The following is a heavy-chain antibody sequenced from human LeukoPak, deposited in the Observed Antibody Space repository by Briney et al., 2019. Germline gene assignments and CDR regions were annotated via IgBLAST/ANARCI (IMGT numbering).Heavy chain of an antibody. Sequence: SQTLSLTCAISGDSVSSNTAAGNWIRQSPSRGLEWLGRTYYRSKWYNDYAVSVKSRITINPDTSKNQFSLQLNSVTPEDTAVYYGARDSWIQVGLTNYGFDVWGQGTTVTVSS. J-gene: IGHJ6*02. CDR3: ARDSWIQVGLTNYGFDV. CDR1: GDSVSSNTAA. CDR2: TYYRSKWYN. V-gene: IGHV6-1*01. D-gene: IGHD5-18*01.